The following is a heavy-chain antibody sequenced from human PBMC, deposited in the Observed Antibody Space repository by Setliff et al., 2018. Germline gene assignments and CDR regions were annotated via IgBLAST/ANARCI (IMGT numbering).Heavy chain of an antibody. D-gene: IGHD3-10*01. CDR1: GYTFAGYY. Sequence: ASVKVSCKASGYTFAGYYIHWVRQAPGHAPEWMGWINPNTGDTKYTQNFQGRVTMTSDTSISTAYMEVSRLTSDDTAVYFCARGSQYSYGSGSWGLDPWGQGTLVTVSS. CDR3: ARGSQYSYGSGSWGLDP. V-gene: IGHV1-2*02. CDR2: INPNTGDT. J-gene: IGHJ5*02.